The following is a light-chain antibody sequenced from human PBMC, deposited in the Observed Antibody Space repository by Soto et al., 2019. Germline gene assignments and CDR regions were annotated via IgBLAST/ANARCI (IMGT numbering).Light chain of an antibody. CDR2: REV. J-gene: IGLJ2*01. Sequence: SHELTQPLSVSVALGQTARITCGGNNIATKNVHWYQQKPGQAPVLVIYREVKRPSGIPERFSGSNSGNTATLTISRAQAGDEADYYCQVWDSSSPVVFGGGTKVTVL. CDR3: QVWDSSSPVV. V-gene: IGLV3-9*01. CDR1: NIATKN.